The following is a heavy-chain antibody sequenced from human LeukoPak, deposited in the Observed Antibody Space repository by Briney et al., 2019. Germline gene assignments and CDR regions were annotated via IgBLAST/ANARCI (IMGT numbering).Heavy chain of an antibody. CDR1: GGSISSGGYY. D-gene: IGHD4-23*01. V-gene: IGHV4-31*03. CDR3: ARLYGGNSGRAKYYFDY. CDR2: IYYSGST. J-gene: IGHJ4*02. Sequence: SETLSLTYTVSGGSISSGGYYWRWIRQHPGKGLEWIGYIYYSGSTYYNPSLKSRVTISVDTSKNQFSLKLSSVTAADTAVYYCARLYGGNSGRAKYYFDYWGQGTLVTVSS.